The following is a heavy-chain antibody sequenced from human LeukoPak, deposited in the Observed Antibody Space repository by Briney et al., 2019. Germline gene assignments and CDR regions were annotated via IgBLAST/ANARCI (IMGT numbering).Heavy chain of an antibody. D-gene: IGHD5-18*01. J-gene: IGHJ5*02. CDR3: ARGGYSYGYSLNWFDP. V-gene: IGHV4-39*07. CDR2: IYYSGST. CDR1: GGSISSSSYY. Sequence: SETLSLTCTVSGGSISSSSYYWGWIRQPPGKGLEWIGSIYYSGSTNYNPSLKSRVTISVDTSKNQFSLKLSSVTAADTAVYYCARGGYSYGYSLNWFDPWGQGTLVTVSS.